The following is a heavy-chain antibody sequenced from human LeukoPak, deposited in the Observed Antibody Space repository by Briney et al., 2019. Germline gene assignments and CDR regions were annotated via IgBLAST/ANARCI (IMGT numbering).Heavy chain of an antibody. CDR3: AKGSKAVIFTRDHYMDV. CDR2: IRYDGSNK. V-gene: IGHV3-30*02. J-gene: IGHJ6*03. Sequence: GGSLRLSCAASGFTFSSNWMSWVRQAPGKGLEWVAFIRYDGSNKSFPGSVKGRFTISRDNSKNTLYLQMTSLRAEDTAVYYCAKGSKAVIFTRDHYMDVWGKGTTVTISS. CDR1: GFTFSSNW. D-gene: IGHD3/OR15-3a*01.